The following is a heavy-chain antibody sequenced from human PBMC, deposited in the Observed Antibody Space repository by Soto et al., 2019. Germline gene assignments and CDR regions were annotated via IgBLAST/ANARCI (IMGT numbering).Heavy chain of an antibody. V-gene: IGHV4-59*01. J-gene: IGHJ4*02. CDR2: IYYSGST. Sequence: PSETLSLTCTVSGGSISSYYWSWIRQPPGKGLEWIGYIYYSGSTNYNPSLKSRVTISVDTSKNQFSLKLSSVTAADTAVYYCARVSGRIVGQPEEFDYWGQGTLVTVSS. CDR1: GGSISSYY. CDR3: ARVSGRIVGQPEEFDY. D-gene: IGHD1-26*01.